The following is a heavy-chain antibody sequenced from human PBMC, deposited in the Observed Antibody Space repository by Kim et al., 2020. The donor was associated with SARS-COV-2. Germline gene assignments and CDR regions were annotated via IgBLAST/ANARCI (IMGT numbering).Heavy chain of an antibody. J-gene: IGHJ4*02. CDR3: ARAPSGRLDY. Sequence: SANYNPALQSLVTVSGATSKNQYSLRLSSVAAADTAVYYGARAPSGRLDYWGQGTLVTVSS. V-gene: IGHV4-59*01. CDR2: SA. D-gene: IGHD1-26*01.